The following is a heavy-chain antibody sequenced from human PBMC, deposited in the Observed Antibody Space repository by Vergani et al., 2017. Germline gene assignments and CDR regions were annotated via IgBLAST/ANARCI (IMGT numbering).Heavy chain of an antibody. J-gene: IGHJ5*02. Sequence: EVQLVESGGGLVKPGGSLRLSCAASGFTFSSYSMNWVRQAPGKGLEWVSSISSSSSYIYYADSVNGRFTISRDNAKNSLYRQMNSLRAEDTAVYYCARWSLTVAAWGQGTLVTVSS. D-gene: IGHD3-3*01. CDR1: GFTFSSYS. CDR3: ARWSLTVAA. V-gene: IGHV3-21*01. CDR2: ISSSSSYI.